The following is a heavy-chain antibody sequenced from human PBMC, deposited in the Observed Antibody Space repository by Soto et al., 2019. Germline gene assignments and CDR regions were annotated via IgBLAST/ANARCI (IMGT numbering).Heavy chain of an antibody. Sequence: QVQLVQSGAEVKKPGSSVEVSCKTSGGTFNNYAISWVRQAPGQGLEWMGGLIPNFDTPNYAQKFQDRLTIIADESTSTVSMELRSLRSDDTAVYYCAVAMVREILIFESSGMHVWGQGTTVTVSS. J-gene: IGHJ6*02. CDR1: GGTFNNYA. V-gene: IGHV1-69*01. CDR2: LIPNFDTP. CDR3: AVAMVREILIFESSGMHV. D-gene: IGHD3-10*01.